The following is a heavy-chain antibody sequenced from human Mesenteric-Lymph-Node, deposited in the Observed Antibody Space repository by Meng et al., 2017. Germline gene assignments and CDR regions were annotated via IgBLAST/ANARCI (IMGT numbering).Heavy chain of an antibody. CDR1: GFTFSSYW. J-gene: IGHJ3*02. D-gene: IGHD5-12*01. Sequence: GESLKISCAASGFTFSSYWMSWVRQAPGKGLEWVANIKQDGSEKYYVDSVKGRFTISRDNAKNSLYLQMNSLRAEDTAVYYCARVAVTTINNPYGNDAFDIWGQGTMVTVSS. CDR2: IKQDGSEK. CDR3: ARVAVTTINNPYGNDAFDI. V-gene: IGHV3-7*01.